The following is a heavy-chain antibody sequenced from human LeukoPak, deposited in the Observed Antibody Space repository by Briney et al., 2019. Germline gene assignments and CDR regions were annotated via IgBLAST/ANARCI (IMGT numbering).Heavy chain of an antibody. J-gene: IGHJ4*02. CDR3: AGASGWYRGGVY. V-gene: IGHV3-33*01. CDR1: GYTLTELS. Sequence: SCKVSGYTLTELSMHWVRQAPGKGLAWVAVIWYDGSNKYYADSVKGRFTISRDNSKNTLYLQMNSLRAEDTAVYYCAGASGWYRGGVYWGQGTLVTVSS. CDR2: IWYDGSNK. D-gene: IGHD6-19*01.